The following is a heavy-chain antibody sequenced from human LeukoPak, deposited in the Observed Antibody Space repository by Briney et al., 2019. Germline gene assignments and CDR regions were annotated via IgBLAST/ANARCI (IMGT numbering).Heavy chain of an antibody. D-gene: IGHD6-6*01. CDR2: INPNNGGT. V-gene: IGHV1-2*02. CDR1: GYTFTSYY. J-gene: IGHJ3*02. CDR3: ARDRNSGSSLDI. Sequence: ASVKVSCKASGYTFTSYYMHWVRQAPGQGLEWMGWINPNNGGTNYAQKFQGRVTMTRDTSISTAYMELKRLRSDDTAVYYCARDRNSGSSLDIWGQGTMLTVSS.